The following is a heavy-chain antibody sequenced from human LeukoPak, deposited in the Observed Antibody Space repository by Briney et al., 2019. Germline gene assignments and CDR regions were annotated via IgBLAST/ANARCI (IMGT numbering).Heavy chain of an antibody. J-gene: IGHJ4*02. V-gene: IGHV4-59*01. CDR1: GGSISGYY. CDR3: ARGGCSSTSCYTYYFDY. Sequence: SETLSLTCTVSGGSISGYYWNWIRQPPGKGLEWIGYIYYSGSTNYNPSLKSRVTISVDTSKNQFSLKLSSVTAADTAVYYCARGGCSSTSCYTYYFDYWGQGTLVTVSS. CDR2: IYYSGST. D-gene: IGHD2-2*01.